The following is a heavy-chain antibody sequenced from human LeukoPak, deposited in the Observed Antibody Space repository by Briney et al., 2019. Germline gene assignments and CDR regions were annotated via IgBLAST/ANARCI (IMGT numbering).Heavy chain of an antibody. CDR2: INHSGST. CDR1: GGSFSGYY. Sequence: SETLSLTCAVYGGSFSGYYWSWIRQPPGKGLEWIGEINHSGSTNYNPSLKSRVTISVDTSKNQFSLKLSSVTAADTAVYYCARVKWLRFPFDYWGQGTLVTVS. D-gene: IGHD5-12*01. J-gene: IGHJ4*02. CDR3: ARVKWLRFPFDY. V-gene: IGHV4-34*01.